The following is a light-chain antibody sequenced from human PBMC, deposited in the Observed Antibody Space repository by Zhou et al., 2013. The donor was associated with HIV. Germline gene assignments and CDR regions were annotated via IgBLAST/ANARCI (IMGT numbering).Light chain of an antibody. J-gene: IGKJ2*01. Sequence: IVMTQSPVTLSVSPGERATLSCRASQSVSSSLAWYQQKPGQAPRLLIYGASTRATGIPARFSGSGSGTEFTLTISSMESEDFAVYYCQQYIDWPPYTFGQGTQAGDQT. CDR1: QSVSSS. CDR3: QQYIDWPPYT. V-gene: IGKV3-15*01. CDR2: GAS.